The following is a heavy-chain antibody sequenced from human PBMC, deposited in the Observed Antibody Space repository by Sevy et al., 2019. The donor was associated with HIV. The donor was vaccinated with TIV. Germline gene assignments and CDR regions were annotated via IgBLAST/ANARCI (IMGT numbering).Heavy chain of an antibody. Sequence: SETLSLTCAVYGGSFSGYYRSWIRQPPGKGLEWIGEINHSGSTNYNPSLKSRVTISVDTSKNQFSLKLSSVTAADTAVYYCARERIYCSSTSCRDGGWFDPWGQGTLVTVSS. J-gene: IGHJ5*02. CDR1: GGSFSGYY. V-gene: IGHV4-34*01. D-gene: IGHD2-2*01. CDR2: INHSGST. CDR3: ARERIYCSSTSCRDGGWFDP.